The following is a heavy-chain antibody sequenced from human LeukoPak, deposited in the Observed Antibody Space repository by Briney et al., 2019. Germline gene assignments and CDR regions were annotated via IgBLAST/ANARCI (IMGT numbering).Heavy chain of an antibody. CDR2: TYSGGTT. D-gene: IGHD2-2*01. CDR1: GFSVSDNY. J-gene: IGHJ4*02. CDR3: AKEGGLGYCSTTSCAFAH. V-gene: IGHV3-53*01. Sequence: GKSLRLSCVGSGFSVSDNYMTWVRQAPGKGPEWVSVTYSGGTTYYADSVEGRFTISRDSAKNTLYLQMNSLRTEDTAIYYCAKEGGLGYCSTTSCAFAHWGRGTLVTVS.